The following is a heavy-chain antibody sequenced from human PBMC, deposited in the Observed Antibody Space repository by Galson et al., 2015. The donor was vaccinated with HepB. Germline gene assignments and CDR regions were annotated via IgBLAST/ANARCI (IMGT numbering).Heavy chain of an antibody. CDR3: SGLVVTATDY. J-gene: IGHJ4*02. CDR1: GSSFTSYW. CDR2: IDPSDAYT. V-gene: IGHV5-10-1*01. Sequence: QSGAEVKQPVESLRLSCKGSGSSFTSYWISWVRQIPRKSLKWMGRIDPSDAYTNYSPSFQVHVTISADKSNSTAYLQWSSLKASDTAMYYCSGLVVTATDYWGQGTPVTVSS. D-gene: IGHD2-21*02.